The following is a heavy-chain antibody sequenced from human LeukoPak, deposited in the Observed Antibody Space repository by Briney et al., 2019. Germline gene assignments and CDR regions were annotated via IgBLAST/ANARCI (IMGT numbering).Heavy chain of an antibody. CDR2: MYHSGIT. V-gene: IGHV4-38-2*02. CDR3: ARSGFATGWTFDY. J-gene: IGHJ4*02. Sequence: SETLSLTCTVSGYSISSGYYWGWIRQSPEKGLEWIGIMYHSGITHYNPSLKSRLTMSMDTSKNQFSLILSSVTAADTAVYYCARSGFATGWTFDYWGQGNLVTVSS. D-gene: IGHD6-19*01. CDR1: GYSISSGYY.